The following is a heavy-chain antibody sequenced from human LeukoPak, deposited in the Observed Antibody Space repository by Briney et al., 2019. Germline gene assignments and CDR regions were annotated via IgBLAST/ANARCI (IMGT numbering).Heavy chain of an antibody. V-gene: IGHV3-21*01. D-gene: IGHD5-24*01. CDR1: GFTFSSYN. CDR3: ARPGVATTADAFDI. J-gene: IGHJ3*02. Sequence: GGSLRLSCAASGFTFSSYNMNWVRQAPGKGLEWVSSISSSSSYIYYADSVKGRFTISRDNAKNSLYLQMNSLRAEDTAVYYCARPGVATTADAFDIWGEGTMVTVSS. CDR2: ISSSSSYI.